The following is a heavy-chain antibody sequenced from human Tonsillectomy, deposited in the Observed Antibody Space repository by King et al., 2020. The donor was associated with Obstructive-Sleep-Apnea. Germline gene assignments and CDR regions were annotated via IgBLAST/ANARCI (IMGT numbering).Heavy chain of an antibody. CDR3: ATYLRGGGGRGY. CDR1: GASNDDYH. V-gene: IGHV4-30-4*01. D-gene: IGHD2-21*01. J-gene: IGHJ1*01. CDR2: TDCSGST. Sequence: VQLQESGPGLVKPSQTLSLNCTGSGASNDDYHWRWIRHPPWKGLEWIGNTDCSGSTGNPSFASRLIMSVDKSNNQFSLKLTSVTAADTAVYYCATYLRGGGGRGYWGQGTLVTVSS.